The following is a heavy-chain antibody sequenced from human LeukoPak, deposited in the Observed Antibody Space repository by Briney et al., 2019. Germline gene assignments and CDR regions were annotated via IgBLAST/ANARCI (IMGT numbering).Heavy chain of an antibody. D-gene: IGHD2-15*01. CDR2: INHSGST. CDR3: VVVAATGWFDP. V-gene: IGHV4-34*01. J-gene: IGHJ5*02. Sequence: SETLSLTCAVYGGSFSGYYWSWIRQPPGKGLEWIGEINHSGSTNYNPSLKSRVTISVDTSKNQFSLKLSSVTAADTAVYYAVVVAATGWFDPWGQGTLVTVSS. CDR1: GGSFSGYY.